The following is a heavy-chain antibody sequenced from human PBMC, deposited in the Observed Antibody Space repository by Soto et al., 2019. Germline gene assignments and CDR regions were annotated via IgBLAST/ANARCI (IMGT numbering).Heavy chain of an antibody. D-gene: IGHD7-27*01. CDR2: IYYRGNT. V-gene: IGHV4-59*08. CDR3: ARHSKKTGDFDYYYGMDV. J-gene: IGHJ6*02. Sequence: SETLSLTCSVFGGSMRPYYWSWIRQSPGKGLEWIANIYYRGNTNYNPSLESRVTISIDTSKNQFSLKLNSLTAADTAVYYCARHSKKTGDFDYYYGMDVWGQGPTVT. CDR1: GGSMRPYY.